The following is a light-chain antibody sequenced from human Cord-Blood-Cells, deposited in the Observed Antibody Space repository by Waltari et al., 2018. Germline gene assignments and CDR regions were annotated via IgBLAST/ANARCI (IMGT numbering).Light chain of an antibody. CDR2: DVS. CDR1: SSDVGGYNH. Sequence: QSALTQPASASGSPGQSITLSCTGTSSDVGGYNHVSEYQQHPGKAPKLMIYDVSNRPSGVSNRFSGSKSGNTASLTISGLQAEDEADYYCSSYTSSSTLVFGGGTKLTVL. CDR3: SSYTSSSTLV. V-gene: IGLV2-14*01. J-gene: IGLJ2*01.